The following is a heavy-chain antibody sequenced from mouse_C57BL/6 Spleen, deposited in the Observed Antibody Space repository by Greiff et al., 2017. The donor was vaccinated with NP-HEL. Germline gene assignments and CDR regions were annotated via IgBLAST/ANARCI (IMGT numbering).Heavy chain of an antibody. CDR1: GYTFTDYH. CDR2: INPNNGGT. CDR3: ARENYYDYDGVDY. D-gene: IGHD2-4*01. J-gene: IGHJ2*01. Sequence: EVQLQQSGPELVKPGASVKMSCKASGYTFTDYHMHWVKQSHGKSLEWIGYINPNNGGTSYNQKFKGKATLTVNKSSSTAYMELRSLTSEDSAVYYCARENYYDYDGVDYWGQGTTLTVSS. V-gene: IGHV1-22*01.